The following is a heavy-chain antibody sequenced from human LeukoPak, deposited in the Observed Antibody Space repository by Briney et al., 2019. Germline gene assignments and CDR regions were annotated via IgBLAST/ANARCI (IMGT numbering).Heavy chain of an antibody. V-gene: IGHV4-59*08. CDR3: ARYLRVGATDYFDY. CDR2: IYYSGST. D-gene: IGHD1-26*01. J-gene: IGHJ4*02. Sequence: SETLSLSCTVSGGSISSYYWSWIRQPPGKGLEWIGYIYYSGSTNYNPSLKSRVTISVDTSKNQFSLKLSSVTAADTAVYYSARYLRVGATDYFDYWGQGTLVTVSS. CDR1: GGSISSYY.